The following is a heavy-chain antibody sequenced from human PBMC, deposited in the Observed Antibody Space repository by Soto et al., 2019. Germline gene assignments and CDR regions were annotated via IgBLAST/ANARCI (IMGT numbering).Heavy chain of an antibody. CDR3: ARRWGYSFDY. D-gene: IGHD7-27*01. V-gene: IGHV4-39*01. CDR2: IYYSGST. Sequence: QLQLQESGPGLVKPSETLSLTCTVSGGSISGYYWAWIRRPPGKGLGGIGSIYYSGSTYYNPSLKRRVTISVDTSKNQFSLKLSSVTAADTAVYYCARRWGYSFDYWGQGTLVTVSS. J-gene: IGHJ4*02. CDR1: GGSISGYY.